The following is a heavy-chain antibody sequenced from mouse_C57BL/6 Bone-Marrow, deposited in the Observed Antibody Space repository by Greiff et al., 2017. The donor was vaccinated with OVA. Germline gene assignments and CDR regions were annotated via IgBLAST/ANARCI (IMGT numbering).Heavy chain of an antibody. CDR3: ARSQGGSSPHAMDY. CDR1: GYTFTSYW. Sequence: QVQLKQPGAELVKPGASVKLSCKASGYTFTSYWMHWVKQRPGRGLEWIGRIDPNSGGTKYNEKFKSKATLTVDKPSSTAYMQLSSLTSEDSAVYYCARSQGGSSPHAMDYWGQGTSVTVSS. D-gene: IGHD1-1*01. CDR2: IDPNSGGT. J-gene: IGHJ4*01. V-gene: IGHV1-72*01.